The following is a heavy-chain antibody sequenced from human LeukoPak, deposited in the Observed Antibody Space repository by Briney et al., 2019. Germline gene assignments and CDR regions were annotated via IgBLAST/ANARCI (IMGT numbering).Heavy chain of an antibody. J-gene: IGHJ4*02. V-gene: IGHV2-5*02. CDR3: AHRRGGDFDY. CDR1: GFSLSSSTGVA. D-gene: IGHD3-16*01. Sequence: ESGPTLVNPTQTLTLTCTFSGFSLSSSTGVAVGWIRQPPGKALEWLALIYWDDEKRYSPVLESRLTITMDTSKNEVVLTMTNMDPVDTATYFCAHRRGGDFDYWGQGTLVTVSS. CDR2: IYWDDEK.